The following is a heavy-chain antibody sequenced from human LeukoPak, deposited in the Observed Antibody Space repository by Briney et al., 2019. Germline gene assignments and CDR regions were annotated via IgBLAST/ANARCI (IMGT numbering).Heavy chain of an antibody. Sequence: GGSLRLSCAASRFTLSTYAMSWVRQAPGKGLEWVSGLSDGGGYTYYADSVKGRFTKNTLYLQMNSLRAEDTAIYYCATAYSTTWSFSDFWGQGTLVTVSS. CDR3: ATAYSTTWSFSDF. J-gene: IGHJ4*02. D-gene: IGHD6-13*01. CDR1: RFTLSTYA. CDR2: LSDGGGYT. V-gene: IGHV3-23*01.